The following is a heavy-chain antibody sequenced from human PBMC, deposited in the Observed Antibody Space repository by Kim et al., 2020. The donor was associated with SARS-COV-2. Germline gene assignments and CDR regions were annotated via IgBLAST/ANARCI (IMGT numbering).Heavy chain of an antibody. Sequence: SETLSLTCTVSGGSISSGGYYWSWIRQHPGKGLEWIGYIYYSGSTYYNPSLKSRVTISVDTSKNQFSLKRSSVTAADTAVYYCARVMGYDILTGYSYYFDYWGQGTLVTVSS. J-gene: IGHJ4*02. D-gene: IGHD3-9*01. CDR3: ARVMGYDILTGYSYYFDY. CDR1: GGSISSGGYY. V-gene: IGHV4-31*03. CDR2: IYYSGST.